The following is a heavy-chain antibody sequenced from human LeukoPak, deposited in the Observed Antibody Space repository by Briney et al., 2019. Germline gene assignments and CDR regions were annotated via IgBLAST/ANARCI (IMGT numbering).Heavy chain of an antibody. V-gene: IGHV3-33*01. D-gene: IGHD6-13*01. CDR3: ARDLRPGIAAGLFDY. CDR2: IWYDGSNK. J-gene: IGHJ4*02. CDR1: GFTFSSYG. Sequence: QPGRSLRLSCAASGFTFSSYGMHWVRQAPGKGLVWVAVIWYDGSNKYYADSVKGRFTISRDNSKNTLYLQMNSLRAEDTAVYYCARDLRPGIAAGLFDYWGQGTLVTVSS.